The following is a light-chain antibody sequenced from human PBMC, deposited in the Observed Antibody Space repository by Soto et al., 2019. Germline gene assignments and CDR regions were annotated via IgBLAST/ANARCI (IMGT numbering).Light chain of an antibody. CDR1: SSDVGGYNY. CDR3: SSYTSNITGV. J-gene: IGLJ3*02. Sequence: QSALTQPASVSGSPGQSITISCTGTSSDVGGYNYVSWYQQHPGKAPKLMIYEVSNRPSGVSNRFSGSKSGNTASLTISGLQTEDEADYYCSSYTSNITGVFGGGTQLTVL. V-gene: IGLV2-14*01. CDR2: EVS.